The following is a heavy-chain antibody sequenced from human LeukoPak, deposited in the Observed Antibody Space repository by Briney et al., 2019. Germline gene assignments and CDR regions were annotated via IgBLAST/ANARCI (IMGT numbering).Heavy chain of an antibody. CDR1: GFTFSSYL. CDR3: QKTAYEILTGYYGYYFDY. CDR2: LHSDGSRT. V-gene: IGHV3-74*01. J-gene: IGHJ4*02. D-gene: IGHD3-9*01. Sequence: PGGSLRLSCAASGFTFSSYLMHWVRHAPGKRLVWVSRLHSDGSRTSYADSVKGRFTISRDHATNSLYLQMNSLRAGDTVFFFKQKTAYEILTGYYGYYFDYWGQGTLVTVSS.